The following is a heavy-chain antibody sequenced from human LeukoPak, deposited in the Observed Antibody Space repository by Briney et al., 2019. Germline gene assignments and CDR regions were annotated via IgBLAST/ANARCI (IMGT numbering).Heavy chain of an antibody. CDR3: AKGLRLVIAVAGNGADY. Sequence: GGSLRLSRAPSRFTFSSYAMSWVRQAPGRGLEWGSAISGSGGSTYYADSVKGRFTISRDNSKNTLYLQMNGLRAEDTAVYYCAKGLRLVIAVAGNGADYWGQGTLVTVSS. CDR1: RFTFSSYA. CDR2: ISGSGGST. D-gene: IGHD6-19*01. V-gene: IGHV3-23*01. J-gene: IGHJ4*02.